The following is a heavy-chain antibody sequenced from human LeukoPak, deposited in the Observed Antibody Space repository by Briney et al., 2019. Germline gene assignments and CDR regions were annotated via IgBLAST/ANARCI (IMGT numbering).Heavy chain of an antibody. CDR2: ISAYNGNT. CDR1: GYTFTTYG. J-gene: IGHJ4*02. V-gene: IGHV1-18*01. Sequence: ASVKVSCKASGYTFTTYGISWVRQAPGQGLEWMGWISAYNGNTNYAQRLQGRVTMTTDTSTSTAYMELRSLRSDDTAVYYCARDRPYDSSGYYVYWGQGTLVTVSS. D-gene: IGHD3-22*01. CDR3: ARDRPYDSSGYYVY.